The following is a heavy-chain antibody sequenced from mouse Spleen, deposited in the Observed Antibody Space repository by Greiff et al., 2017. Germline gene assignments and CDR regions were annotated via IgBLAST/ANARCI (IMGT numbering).Heavy chain of an antibody. CDR2: INPNNGAT. CDR1: GYTFTDYY. J-gene: IGHJ3*01. Sequence: EVQLVESGPELVTPGASVKMSCTASGYTFTDYYMKWVQQSHGKSLEWIGDINPNNGATFYNQKFKGKATLTVDKSSSTAYMQLNSLTSEDSAVYYCARGRLRRGAWFAYWGQGTLVTVSA. D-gene: IGHD2-2*01. V-gene: IGHV1-26*01. CDR3: ARGRLRRGAWFAY.